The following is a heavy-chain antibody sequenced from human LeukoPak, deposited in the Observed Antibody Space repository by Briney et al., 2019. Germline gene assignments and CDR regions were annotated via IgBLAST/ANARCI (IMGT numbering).Heavy chain of an antibody. CDR2: ISYDGSNK. Sequence: GGSLRLSCAASGFTFSSYGMHWVRQAPGKGLEWVAVISYDGSNKYYADSVKGRFTISRDNSKNTLYLQMNSLRAEDTAVHYCAKFTAMDFDYWGQGTLVTVSS. D-gene: IGHD5-18*01. CDR1: GFTFSSYG. V-gene: IGHV3-30*18. CDR3: AKFTAMDFDY. J-gene: IGHJ4*02.